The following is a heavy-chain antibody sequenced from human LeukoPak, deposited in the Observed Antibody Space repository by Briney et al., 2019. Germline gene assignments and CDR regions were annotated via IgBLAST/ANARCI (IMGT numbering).Heavy chain of an antibody. CDR1: GFTSDDYG. V-gene: IGHV3-20*04. J-gene: IGHJ3*02. Sequence: GGSLTLSCAASGFTSDDYGMSWVRPAPGKGLEWVSGINWNGDSTGYADSVKGRFTISRDNAKNSLYLQMNSLRAEDTALYYCARDKEVGATTAFDIWGQGTMVTVSS. CDR2: INWNGDST. D-gene: IGHD1-26*01. CDR3: ARDKEVGATTAFDI.